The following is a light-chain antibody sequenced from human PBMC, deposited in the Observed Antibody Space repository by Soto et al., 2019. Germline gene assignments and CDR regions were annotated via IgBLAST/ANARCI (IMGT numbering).Light chain of an antibody. CDR2: SND. V-gene: IGLV1-44*01. CDR1: SSNIGRNT. J-gene: IGLJ2*01. Sequence: QSVVTQPPSASGTPVQRVTIACSGSSSNIGRNTVHWYQQLPGTTPKLLIYSNDQRPSGVPDRFSGSKSGSSASLAISGLQSEDEADYYCAAWDDSLNGVVFGGGTKLTVL. CDR3: AAWDDSLNGVV.